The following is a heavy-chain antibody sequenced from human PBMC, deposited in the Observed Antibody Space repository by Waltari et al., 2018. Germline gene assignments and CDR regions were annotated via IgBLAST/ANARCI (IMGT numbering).Heavy chain of an antibody. CDR1: GGSISSGSYY. V-gene: IGHV4-61*09. Sequence: QVQLQESGPGLVKPSQTLSLTCTVSGGSISSGSYYWSWIRQPTGKGLEWIGYIYTSGSTNYNPSLKSRVTISVDTSKNQFSLKLSSVTAADTAVYYCARAGYCSGGSCYSGAFDIWGQGTMVTVSS. J-gene: IGHJ3*02. D-gene: IGHD2-15*01. CDR3: ARAGYCSGGSCYSGAFDI. CDR2: IYTSGST.